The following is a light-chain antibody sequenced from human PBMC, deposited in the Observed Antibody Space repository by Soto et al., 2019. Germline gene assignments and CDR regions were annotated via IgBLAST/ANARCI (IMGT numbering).Light chain of an antibody. V-gene: IGKV3-20*01. CDR3: QQYGRSPRT. CDR1: QSVSSSY. J-gene: IGKJ1*01. Sequence: EIVLTQSPGTLSLSPGERATLSCRASQSVSSSYLAWYQQKPGQAPRLLIYGASSRATDIPDRFSGSGSGTDFNLTISRLEPEDFAVYYCQQYGRSPRTFGQGTKVEIK. CDR2: GAS.